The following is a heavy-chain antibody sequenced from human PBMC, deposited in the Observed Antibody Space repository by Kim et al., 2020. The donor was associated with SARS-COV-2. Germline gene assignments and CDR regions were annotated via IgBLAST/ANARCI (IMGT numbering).Heavy chain of an antibody. Sequence: GGSLRLSCAASGFTFIDYSMNWIRQAPGKGLEWISYIGRAGDVTYSDSVKGRVTTSRNNAKNSLYLHMNSLRDEDTAVYYCTRDDAYAFDYWGPGTLLTVSS. CDR1: GFTFIDYS. CDR2: IGRAGDVT. V-gene: IGHV3-48*02. J-gene: IGHJ4*02. D-gene: IGHD3-16*01. CDR3: TRDDAYAFDY.